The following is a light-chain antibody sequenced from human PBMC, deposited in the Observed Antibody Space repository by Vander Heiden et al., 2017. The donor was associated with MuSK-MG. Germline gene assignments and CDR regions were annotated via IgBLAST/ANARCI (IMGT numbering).Light chain of an antibody. CDR3: QAWDSSTWV. Sequence: SYELTQPPSGTVSPGQTASITCSGDKLGDKYACWYKQKPGQSLLLVIYQDSKRPSGIPELLSGSNSATTATPTISGTQAVVDAYYYCQAWDSSTWVFGGGTKLTVL. CDR2: QDS. J-gene: IGLJ2*01. V-gene: IGLV3-1*01. CDR1: KLGDKY.